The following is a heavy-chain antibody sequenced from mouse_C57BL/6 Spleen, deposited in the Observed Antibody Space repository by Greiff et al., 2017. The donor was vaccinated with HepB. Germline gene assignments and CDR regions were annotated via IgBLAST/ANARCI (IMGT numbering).Heavy chain of an antibody. CDR1: GYTFTSYW. Sequence: VQLQQSGAELVMPGASVKLSCKASGYTFTSYWMHWVKQRPGQGLEWIGEIDPSDSYTNYNQKFKGKSTLTVDKSSSTAYMQLSSLTSEDSAVYYCARRWAGYYFDYWGQGTTLTVSS. CDR2: IDPSDSYT. D-gene: IGHD1-1*02. V-gene: IGHV1-69*01. J-gene: IGHJ2*01. CDR3: ARRWAGYYFDY.